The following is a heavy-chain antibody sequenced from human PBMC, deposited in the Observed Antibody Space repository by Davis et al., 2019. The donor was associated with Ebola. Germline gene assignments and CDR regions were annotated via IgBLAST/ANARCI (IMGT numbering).Heavy chain of an antibody. CDR1: GGSISSYY. CDR2: IYYSGST. CDR3: ARDGGLFPPYCSSTSCYGGWFDP. Sequence: PSETLSLTCTVSGGSISSYYWSWIRQPPGKGLEWIGYIYYSGSTNYNPSLKSRVTISVDTSKNQFSLKLSSVTAADTAVYYCARDGGLFPPYCSSTSCYGGWFDPWGQGTLVTVSS. D-gene: IGHD2-2*01. J-gene: IGHJ5*02. V-gene: IGHV4-59*01.